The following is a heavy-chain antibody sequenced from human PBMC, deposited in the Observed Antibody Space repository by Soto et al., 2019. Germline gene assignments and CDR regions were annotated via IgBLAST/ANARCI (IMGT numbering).Heavy chain of an antibody. V-gene: IGHV3-23*01. CDR1: GFTFSSYA. CDR3: AKDVGIAVAGFDY. J-gene: IGHJ4*02. CDR2: ISGSGGST. Sequence: PGGSLRLSCAASGFTFSSYAMSWVRQAPGKGLEWVSAISGSGGSTYYADSVKGRFTISRDNSKNTLYLQMNSLRAEDTAIYYCAKDVGIAVAGFDYWGQGPLVTVSS. D-gene: IGHD6-19*01.